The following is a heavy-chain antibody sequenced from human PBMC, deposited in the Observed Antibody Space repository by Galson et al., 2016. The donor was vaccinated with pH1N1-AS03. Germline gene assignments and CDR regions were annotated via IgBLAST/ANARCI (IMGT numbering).Heavy chain of an antibody. CDR3: TRGKEKGRVTVPTALFYFDS. J-gene: IGHJ5*01. V-gene: IGHV4-61*02. CDR1: GASVSSGGDY. D-gene: IGHD2-21*02. Sequence: TLSLTCIVSGASVSSGGDYWSWIRQPAGKGLEWIGRINNRGNTKYNPSLESRVVMSADTSRNQFSLRLSAVTAADTAVYYCTRGKEKGRVTVPTALFYFDSWGQGKLVTVAS. CDR2: INNRGNT.